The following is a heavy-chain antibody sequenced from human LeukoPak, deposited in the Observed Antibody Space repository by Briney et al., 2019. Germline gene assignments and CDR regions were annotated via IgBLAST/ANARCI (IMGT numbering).Heavy chain of an antibody. CDR2: IRYDGNEK. Sequence: GGSLRLSCAASGFTFSRYGMHWVRQAPGKGLEWVAFIRYDGNEKYYGDSVKGRFTISRDNSKNTMYVQMNSLRDEDTAVYYCATDVVGQQWLENYWGQGTLVTVSS. CDR1: GFTFSRYG. CDR3: ATDVVGQQWLENY. J-gene: IGHJ4*02. D-gene: IGHD6-19*01. V-gene: IGHV3-30*02.